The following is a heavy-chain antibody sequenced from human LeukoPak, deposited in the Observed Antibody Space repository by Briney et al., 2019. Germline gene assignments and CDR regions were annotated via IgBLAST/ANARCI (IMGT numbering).Heavy chain of an antibody. J-gene: IGHJ3*02. D-gene: IGHD2-15*01. V-gene: IGHV3-21*01. CDR1: GFIFSDYS. Sequence: GGSLRLSCAASGFIFSDYSMNWVRQASGKGLEWVSSISSDSGYIYYADSVRGRFTVSRDNAKSSLFLQMNSLRDDDTAVYYCARVHCSGRGCFQRYDGFHIWGQGTVVTVSS. CDR2: ISSDSGYI. CDR3: ARVHCSGRGCFQRYDGFHI.